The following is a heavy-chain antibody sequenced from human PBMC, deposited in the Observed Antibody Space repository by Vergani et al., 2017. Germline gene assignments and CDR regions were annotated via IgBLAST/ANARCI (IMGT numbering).Heavy chain of an antibody. CDR3: ARGRYCSSTSCYRPGDYYYYYMDV. D-gene: IGHD2-2*02. J-gene: IGHJ6*03. V-gene: IGHV4-59*12. CDR2: INHSGST. CDR1: GGSFNTYY. Sequence: QVQLEESGPGLVKPSETLSLTCTVSGGSFNTYYWSWIRQSPGKGLEWIGEINHSGSTNYNPSLKSRVTISVDTSKNQFSLKLSSVTAADTAVYYCARGRYCSSTSCYRPGDYYYYYMDVWGKXP.